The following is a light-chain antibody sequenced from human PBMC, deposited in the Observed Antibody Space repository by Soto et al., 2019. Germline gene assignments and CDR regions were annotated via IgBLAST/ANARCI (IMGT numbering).Light chain of an antibody. CDR1: SSNIGGCYY. Sequence: QSVLTQPPSVSGAPGQRVTISCTGSSSNIGGCYYVPWYQQPPGTAPKLLLFGNSNRPSGVPDRFSGSKSGTSASLAITGLQAEDEADYYCHSYSTSMSGRLFGTGTKLTVL. CDR3: HSYSTSMSGRL. J-gene: IGLJ6*01. V-gene: IGLV1-40*01. CDR2: GNS.